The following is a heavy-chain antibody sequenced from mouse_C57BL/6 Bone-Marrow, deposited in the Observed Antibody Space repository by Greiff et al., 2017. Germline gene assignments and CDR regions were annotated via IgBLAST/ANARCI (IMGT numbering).Heavy chain of an antibody. Sequence: QVQLQQSGAELAKPGASVKLSCKASGYTFTSYWMHWVKQRPGQGLEWIGYINPSSGYTKYNQKFKDKATLTADKSSSTAYMKLSSLTYADSAVYYCSINCRFSYWGQGTLVTVSA. CDR2: INPSSGYT. D-gene: IGHD4-1*01. CDR3: SINCRFSY. J-gene: IGHJ3*01. CDR1: GYTFTSYW. V-gene: IGHV1-7*01.